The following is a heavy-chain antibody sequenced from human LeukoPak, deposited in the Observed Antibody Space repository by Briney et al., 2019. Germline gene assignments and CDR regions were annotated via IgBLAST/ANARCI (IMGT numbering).Heavy chain of an antibody. D-gene: IGHD4-23*01. CDR3: ARGEGYGGIYGMDV. CDR1: GYTFTGYY. V-gene: IGHV1-2*04. Sequence: ASVKVSCKASGYTFTGYYMHWARQVPGQGLEWMGWINPNSGGTNYAQKFQGWVTMTRDTSISTAYMELSRLRSDDTAVYYCARGEGYGGIYGMDVWGQGTTVTVSS. CDR2: INPNSGGT. J-gene: IGHJ6*02.